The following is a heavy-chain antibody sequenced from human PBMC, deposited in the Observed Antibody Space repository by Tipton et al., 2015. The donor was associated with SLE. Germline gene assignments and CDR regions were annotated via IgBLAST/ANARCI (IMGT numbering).Heavy chain of an antibody. CDR3: VRSGISGVDD. V-gene: IGHV3-74*01. D-gene: IGHD2-8*02. Sequence: SLRLSCAASGFTFSRHWMHWVRQAPGKGLVWVSRMNTDGTITSYVDSVKGRFTISRDNAKNTLYLQMNSLRVEDTAVYYCVRSGISGVDDWGQGTRVTVSS. CDR2: MNTDGTIT. CDR1: GFTFSRHW. J-gene: IGHJ4*02.